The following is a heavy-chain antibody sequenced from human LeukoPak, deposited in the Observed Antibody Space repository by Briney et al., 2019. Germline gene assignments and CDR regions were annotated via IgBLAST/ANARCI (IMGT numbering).Heavy chain of an antibody. CDR2: IYYSGST. J-gene: IGHJ3*02. CDR3: AFARELLGTHAFDI. CDR1: GGSISSYY. V-gene: IGHV4-39*07. D-gene: IGHD1-26*01. Sequence: PSETLSLTCTASGGSISSYYWGWIRQPPGKGLEWIGSIYYSGSTYYNPSLKSRVTISVDTSKNQFSLKLSSVTAADTAVYYCAFARELLGTHAFDIWGQGTMVTVPS.